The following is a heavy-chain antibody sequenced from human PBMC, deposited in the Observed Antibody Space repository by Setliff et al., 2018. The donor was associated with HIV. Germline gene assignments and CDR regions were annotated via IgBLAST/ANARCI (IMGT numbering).Heavy chain of an antibody. Sequence: HPGGSLRLSCAASGFIFSDYAMHWVRQAPGKGLEWVAHIRFDGNREYYADSVKGRFTISRDNSKNKVYLEMNSLRAGDTAVYYCTKERGDGYGYYFHYWGQGTLVTVSS. CDR3: TKERGDGYGYYFHY. J-gene: IGHJ4*02. D-gene: IGHD5-12*01. V-gene: IGHV3-30*02. CDR1: GFIFSDYA. CDR2: IRFDGNRE.